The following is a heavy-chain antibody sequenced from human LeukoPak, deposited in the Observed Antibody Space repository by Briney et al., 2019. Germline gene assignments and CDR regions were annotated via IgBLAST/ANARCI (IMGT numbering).Heavy chain of an antibody. Sequence: GASVKVSCKASGGTFSSYAISWVRQAPGQGLEWMGGIIPIFGTANYARKFQGRVTITTDESTSTAYMELSSLRSEDTAVYYCARVRSDGVVTAIRDYWGQGTLVTVSS. V-gene: IGHV1-69*05. D-gene: IGHD2-21*02. CDR3: ARVRSDGVVTAIRDY. CDR1: GGTFSSYA. J-gene: IGHJ4*02. CDR2: IIPIFGTA.